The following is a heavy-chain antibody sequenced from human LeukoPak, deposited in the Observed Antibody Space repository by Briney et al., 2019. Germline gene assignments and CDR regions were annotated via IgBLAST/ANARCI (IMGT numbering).Heavy chain of an antibody. Sequence: SETLSLTCAVYGGSFSGYYWSWIRQPPGKGLEWIGEINHSGSTNYNPSLKSRVTISVDTSKNQFSLKLSSVTAADTAVYYCASSSGWYYFYFYMDVWGKGTTVTISS. D-gene: IGHD6-19*01. CDR1: GGSFSGYY. J-gene: IGHJ6*03. CDR3: ASSSGWYYFYFYMDV. CDR2: INHSGST. V-gene: IGHV4-34*01.